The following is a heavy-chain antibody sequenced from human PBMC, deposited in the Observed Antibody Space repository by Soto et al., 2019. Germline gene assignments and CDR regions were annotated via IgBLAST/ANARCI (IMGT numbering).Heavy chain of an antibody. CDR1: GGYFSGYY. CDR2: INHSGSN. Sequence: QVQLQQWGAGLLKPSETLSLTCAVYGGYFSGYYWTWIRQPPGTGLEWIGEINHSGSNNYNPSLKSRVTISVDTSKNQFSLKLTSLTAADTAVYYCARDKITALFDYWGQGTLVTVSS. J-gene: IGHJ4*02. D-gene: IGHD3-10*01. CDR3: ARDKITALFDY. V-gene: IGHV4-34*01.